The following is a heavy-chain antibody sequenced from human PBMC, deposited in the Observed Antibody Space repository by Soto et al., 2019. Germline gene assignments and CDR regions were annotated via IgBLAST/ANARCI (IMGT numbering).Heavy chain of an antibody. J-gene: IGHJ4*02. CDR1: GFTFSPYA. D-gene: IGHD2-2*01. CDR3: ARARLDTPALDY. V-gene: IGHV3-30*09. Sequence: QVQLVESGGGVVQPGRSLRLSCAASGFTFSPYAMHWVRQAPGKGLEWVAVISYDGNNKNYADSGKGRLAISRDNSRNTLYLQMNSLRAEDTAVYYCARARLDTPALDYWGQGTLVTVSS. CDR2: ISYDGNNK.